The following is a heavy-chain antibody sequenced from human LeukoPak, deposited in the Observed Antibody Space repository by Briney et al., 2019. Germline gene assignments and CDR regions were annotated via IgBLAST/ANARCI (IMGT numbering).Heavy chain of an antibody. V-gene: IGHV4-4*07. CDR2: IYTSGST. CDR3: AREFWAAPSENWFDP. CDR1: GGSISSYY. D-gene: IGHD3/OR15-3a*01. Sequence: SETLSLTCTVSGGSISSYYWSWIRQPAGKGLEWIGRIYTSGSTNYSPSLKSRVTMSVDTSKNQFSLKLSSVTAADTAVYYCAREFWAAPSENWFDPWGQGTLVTVSS. J-gene: IGHJ5*02.